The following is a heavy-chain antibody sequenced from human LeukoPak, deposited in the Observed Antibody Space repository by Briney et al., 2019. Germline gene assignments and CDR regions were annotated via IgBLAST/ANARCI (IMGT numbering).Heavy chain of an antibody. J-gene: IGHJ4*02. V-gene: IGHV3-30-3*01. Sequence: PGGSLRLSCAASGFTFSSYAMHWVRQAPGKGLEWVAVISYDGSNKYYADSVKGRFTISRDNSKNTLYLQMNSLRAEDTAVYYCAKVGYYFGYWGQGTLVTVSS. CDR3: AKVGYYFGY. CDR2: ISYDGSNK. CDR1: GFTFSSYA. D-gene: IGHD3-10*01.